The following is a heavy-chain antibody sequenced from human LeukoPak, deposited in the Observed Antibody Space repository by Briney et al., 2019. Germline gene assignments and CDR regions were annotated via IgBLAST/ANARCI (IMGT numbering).Heavy chain of an antibody. CDR2: IKQDGSEK. D-gene: IGHD4-17*01. V-gene: IGHV3-7*01. CDR1: GFTFSSYW. J-gene: IGHJ4*02. Sequence: GGPLRLSCAASGFTFSSYWMSWVRQAPGKGREWVANIKQDGSEKYYVDSVKGRFTISRDNAKNSLYLQMNSLRAEDTAVYYCAREDGDPTPDYWGQGTLVTVSS. CDR3: AREDGDPTPDY.